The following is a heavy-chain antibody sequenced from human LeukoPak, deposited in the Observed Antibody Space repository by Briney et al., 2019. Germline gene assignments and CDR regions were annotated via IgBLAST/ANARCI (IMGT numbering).Heavy chain of an antibody. V-gene: IGHV6-1*01. Sequence: SQTLSLTCAISRDSVFSNNVAWNWIRQSPSRGLEWLGRTYYRSKWFNDYTVSMKGRVTVNPDTSKNQFSLQLNSVAPEDTAVYYCAREDRLGHFDYWGQGTLVTVSS. D-gene: IGHD1-26*01. CDR1: RDSVFSNNVA. J-gene: IGHJ4*01. CDR3: AREDRLGHFDY. CDR2: TYYRSKWFN.